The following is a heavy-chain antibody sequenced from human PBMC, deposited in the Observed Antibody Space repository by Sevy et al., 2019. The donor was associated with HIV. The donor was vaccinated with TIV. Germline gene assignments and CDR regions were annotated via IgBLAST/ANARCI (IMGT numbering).Heavy chain of an antibody. CDR1: GFTFSDYG. J-gene: IGHJ4*02. CDR3: AKEFLRYTSGWYFDC. CDR2: ISHSGGTT. V-gene: IGHV3-30*18. D-gene: IGHD6-19*01. Sequence: GGSLRLSCAASGFTFSDYGMHWVRQAPGKELEWEAVISHSGGTTFYADSVRGRFTISRDNSKNTLYLHMSSPRVEDTAIYYCAKEFLRYTSGWYFDCWGQGTLVTVSS.